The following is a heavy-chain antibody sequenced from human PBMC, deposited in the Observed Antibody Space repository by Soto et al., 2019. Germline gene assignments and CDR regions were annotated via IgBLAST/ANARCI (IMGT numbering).Heavy chain of an antibody. Sequence: QVQLVQSGAEVKKPGASVKVSCKVSGYTLTELSMPWVRQAPGKGLEWMGGFDPEDGETLYAQKFQGRVTMTEDTSTATAYMELSSLRSEDTAVYYCATFAVVTHLNWFDPWGQGTLVTVSS. CDR2: FDPEDGET. J-gene: IGHJ5*02. D-gene: IGHD2-15*01. CDR3: ATFAVVTHLNWFDP. CDR1: GYTLTELS. V-gene: IGHV1-24*01.